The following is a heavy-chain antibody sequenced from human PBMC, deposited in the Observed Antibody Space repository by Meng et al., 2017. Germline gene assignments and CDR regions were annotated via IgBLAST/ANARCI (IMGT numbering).Heavy chain of an antibody. Sequence: QVRRGQFGAGGKKPGSPVKVSCKASGGTFSSYAISWGRQAPGQGLEWMGGIIPIFGTANYAQKFQGRVTITADKSTSTAYMELSSLRSEDTAVYYCARVGTTDAFWGQGTLVTVSS. V-gene: IGHV1-69*06. CDR1: GGTFSSYA. CDR2: IIPIFGTA. J-gene: IGHJ4*02. CDR3: ARVGTTDAF. D-gene: IGHD2-2*01.